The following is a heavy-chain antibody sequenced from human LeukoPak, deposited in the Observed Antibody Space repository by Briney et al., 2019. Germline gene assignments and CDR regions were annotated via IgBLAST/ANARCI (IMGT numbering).Heavy chain of an antibody. CDR3: ARAQSVGYCSSA. D-gene: IGHD2-2*01. CDR1: GFTFSSYS. V-gene: IGHV3-21*01. Sequence: PGGSLRLSCAASGFTFSSYSMNWVRQAPGEGLEWVSSISSSSSYIYYADSVKGRFTISRDNAKNSLYLQMNSLRAEDTAVYYCARAQSVGYCSSAWGQGTLVTVSS. CDR2: ISSSSSYI. J-gene: IGHJ4*02.